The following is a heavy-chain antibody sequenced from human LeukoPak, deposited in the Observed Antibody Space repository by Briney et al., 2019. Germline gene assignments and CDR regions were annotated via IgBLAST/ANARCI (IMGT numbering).Heavy chain of an antibody. J-gene: IGHJ4*02. Sequence: GASVNVSCKASGYTFSNFFIHWVRQAPGQGLEWLGIIHPSDGRANFAQKFQDRVSLKSNTSTSTVYMELSSLTSEDTAIYFCTTVLKVGPWDFWGQGTLITVSS. CDR2: IHPSDGRA. CDR1: GYTFSNFF. D-gene: IGHD3-16*01. CDR3: TTVLKVGPWDF. V-gene: IGHV1-46*01.